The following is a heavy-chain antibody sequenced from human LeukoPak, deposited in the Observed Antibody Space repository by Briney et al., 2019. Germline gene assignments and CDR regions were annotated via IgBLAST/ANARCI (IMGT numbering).Heavy chain of an antibody. J-gene: IGHJ6*02. D-gene: IGHD2-2*01. CDR3: ARYCTSTSCADSSYYGMEI. CDR2: ISGSGGST. V-gene: IGHV3-23*01. CDR1: GFSFRNYY. Sequence: TGGSLRLSCSASGFSFRNYYMYWVRQAPGRGLECVSAISGSGGSTYYADSVKGRFTISRDNSKNTLYLQMTSLRAEGSVVYYSARYCTSTSCADSSYYGMEIWGEGTTGTASS.